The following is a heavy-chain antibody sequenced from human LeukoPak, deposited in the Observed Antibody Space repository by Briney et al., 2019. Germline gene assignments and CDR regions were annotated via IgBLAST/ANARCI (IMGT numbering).Heavy chain of an antibody. CDR2: IWYDGSNK. Sequence: GGSLRLSCAASGFTFSTYGMHWVRQATGKGLEWVAVIWYDGSNKYYADSVKGRFTISRDNSKNTLYLQMNSLRAEDTAVYYCAKEAVGFFDYWGQGTLVTVSS. CDR3: AKEAVGFFDY. D-gene: IGHD3-16*01. J-gene: IGHJ4*02. CDR1: GFTFSTYG. V-gene: IGHV3-33*06.